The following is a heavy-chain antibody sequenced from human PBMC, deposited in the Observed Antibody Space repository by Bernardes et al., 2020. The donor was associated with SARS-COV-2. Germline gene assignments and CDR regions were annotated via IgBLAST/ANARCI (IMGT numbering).Heavy chain of an antibody. D-gene: IGHD3-3*01. CDR1: GGTFSSYT. V-gene: IGHV1-69*02. CDR3: ARGPWSGYYGVSPSAHWYFDL. J-gene: IGHJ2*01. CDR2: IIPLLGIA. Sequence: SVQVSCKASGGTFSSYTIIWVRQAPGHGLEWMGRIIPLLGIANYAQKFQGRVTITADKSPSTAYMGLSSLRSEDTAVYYCARGPWSGYYGVSPSAHWYFDLWGRGTLVTVSS.